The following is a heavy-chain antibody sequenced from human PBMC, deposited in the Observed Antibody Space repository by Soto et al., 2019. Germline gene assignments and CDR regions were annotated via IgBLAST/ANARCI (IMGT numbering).Heavy chain of an antibody. D-gene: IGHD3-9*01. Sequence: QVQLQQWGAGLLKPSETLSLTCAVYGGSFSGYYWSWIRKPPGKGLEWIGEINHSGSTNYNPSLKSRVTISVDTSKNQFSLKLSSVTAADTAVYYCARGRTGLYFDYWGQGTLVTVSS. V-gene: IGHV4-34*01. J-gene: IGHJ4*02. CDR2: INHSGST. CDR3: ARGRTGLYFDY. CDR1: GGSFSGYY.